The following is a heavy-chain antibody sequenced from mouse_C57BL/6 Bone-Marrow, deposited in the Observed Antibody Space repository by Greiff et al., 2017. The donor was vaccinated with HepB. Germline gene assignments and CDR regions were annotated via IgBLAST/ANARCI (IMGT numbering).Heavy chain of an antibody. CDR2: ISDGGSYT. CDR3: ARGITTALYYFDY. CDR1: GFTFSSYA. J-gene: IGHJ2*01. Sequence: EVQLQESGGGLVKPGGSLKLSCAASGFTFSSYAMSWVRQTPEKRLEWVATISDGGSYTYYPDNVKGRFTISRDNAKNNLYLQMSHLKSEDTAMYYCARGITTALYYFDYWGQGTTLTVSS. V-gene: IGHV5-4*01. D-gene: IGHD1-1*01.